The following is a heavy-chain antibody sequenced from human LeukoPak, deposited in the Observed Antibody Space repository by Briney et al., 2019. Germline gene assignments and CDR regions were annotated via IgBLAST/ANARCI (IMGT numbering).Heavy chain of an antibody. Sequence: ASVKVSCKASGGTFSSYAISWVRQAPGQGLEWMGRIIPILGIANYAQKFQGRVTITADKSTSTAYMELSSLRSEDTAVYYCARDLYRYYYDSSGYYYSYDYWGQGTLVTVSS. J-gene: IGHJ4*02. D-gene: IGHD3-22*01. CDR2: IIPILGIA. CDR1: GGTFSSYA. CDR3: ARDLYRYYYDSSGYYYSYDY. V-gene: IGHV1-69*04.